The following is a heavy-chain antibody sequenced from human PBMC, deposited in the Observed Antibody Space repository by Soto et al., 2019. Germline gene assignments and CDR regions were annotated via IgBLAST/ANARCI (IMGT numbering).Heavy chain of an antibody. CDR1: GDSVSSNSAA. CDR3: ARESYDFWSGYYTGLFDY. D-gene: IGHD3-3*01. CDR2: TYYRSKWYN. V-gene: IGHV6-1*01. J-gene: IGHJ4*02. Sequence: SQTLSLTCAISGDSVSSNSAAWNWIRQSPSRGLEWLGRTYYRSKWYNDYAVSVKSRITINPDTSKNQFSLQLNSVTPEDTAVYYCARESYDFWSGYYTGLFDYWGQGTLVTVS.